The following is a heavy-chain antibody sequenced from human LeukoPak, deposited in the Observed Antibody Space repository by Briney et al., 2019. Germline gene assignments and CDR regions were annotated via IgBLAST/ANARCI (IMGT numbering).Heavy chain of an antibody. D-gene: IGHD6-6*01. J-gene: IGHJ4*02. CDR3: ARTHEYRSSFVY. CDR2: IYYSGST. V-gene: IGHV4-59*13. Sequence: SETLSLTCTVSGGSISSYYWSWIRQPPGKGLEWIGYIYYSGSTNYNPSLKSRVTISVDTSKNQFSLKLSSVTAADAAVYYCARTHEYRSSFVYWGQGTLVTVSS. CDR1: GGSISSYY.